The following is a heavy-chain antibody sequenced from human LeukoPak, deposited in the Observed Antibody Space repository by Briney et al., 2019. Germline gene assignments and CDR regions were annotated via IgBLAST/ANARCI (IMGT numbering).Heavy chain of an antibody. V-gene: IGHV3-7*01. CDR2: IKQDGSEK. Sequence: QPGGSLRLSCAASGFTFSSYWMSWVRQAPGKGLEWVANIKQDGSEKYYVDSVKGRFTISRDNAKNSLYLQMNSLRAEDTAVYYCARVGRYSLMTRDRSYYYYYMDVWGKGTTVTVSS. CDR3: ARVGRYSLMTRDRSYYYYYMDV. CDR1: GFTFSSYW. D-gene: IGHD5-18*01. J-gene: IGHJ6*03.